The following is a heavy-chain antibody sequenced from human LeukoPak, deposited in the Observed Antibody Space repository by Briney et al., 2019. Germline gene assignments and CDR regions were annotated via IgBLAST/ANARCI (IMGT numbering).Heavy chain of an antibody. V-gene: IGHV3-23*01. CDR2: ISDSGNT. CDR1: GFTLSSYA. Sequence: PGGSLRLSCAASGFTLSSYAMSWVRQAPGKGLEWVSAISDSGNTYHADSVKGRFTISRDNSKNTVYLQMNSLRGEDTAVYYCAKDRSGWSPGGSWGQGTLVTVSS. CDR3: AKDRSGWSPGGS. D-gene: IGHD6-19*01. J-gene: IGHJ5*02.